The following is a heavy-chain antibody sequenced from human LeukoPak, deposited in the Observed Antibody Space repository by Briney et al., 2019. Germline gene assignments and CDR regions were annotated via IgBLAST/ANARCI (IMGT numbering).Heavy chain of an antibody. CDR2: IYYSGST. CDR3: ARLPHYYDSSGYEINFQH. J-gene: IGHJ1*01. CDR1: GGSISSSSYY. V-gene: IGHV4-39*07. D-gene: IGHD3-22*01. Sequence: PSETLSLTCTVSGGSISSSSYYWGWIRQPPGKGLEWIGSIYYSGSTYYNPSLKSRVTISVDTSKNQFSLKLSSVTAADTAVYYCARLPHYYDSSGYEINFQHWGQGTLVTVSS.